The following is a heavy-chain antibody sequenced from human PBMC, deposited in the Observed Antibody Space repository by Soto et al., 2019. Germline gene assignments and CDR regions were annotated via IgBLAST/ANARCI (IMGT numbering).Heavy chain of an antibody. D-gene: IGHD3-10*01. CDR1: GGSISSTSW. V-gene: IGHV4-4*02. J-gene: IGHJ4*02. Sequence: TLSLTCVVSGGSISSTSWWSWVRQPPGTGLEWIGEIHHSGSANYNPSLKSRVTLSMDKSKNQFSLRLTSVTAADTAVYYCARVEFGNFGAYWGQGTPVTVSS. CDR2: IHHSGSA. CDR3: ARVEFGNFGAY.